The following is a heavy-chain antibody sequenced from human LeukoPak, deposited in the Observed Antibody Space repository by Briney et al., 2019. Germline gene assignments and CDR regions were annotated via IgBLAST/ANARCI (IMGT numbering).Heavy chain of an antibody. CDR3: AGEDSSSWYPSPFDY. J-gene: IGHJ4*02. CDR2: INPNSGGT. V-gene: IGHV1-2*02. CDR1: GYTFTGYY. Sequence: GASVKVSCKASGYTFTGYYMHWVRQAPGQGLEWMGWINPNSGGTNYAQKFQGRVTMTRDTSISTAYMELSRLRSDDTAVYYCAGEDSSSWYPSPFDYWGQGTLVTASS. D-gene: IGHD6-13*01.